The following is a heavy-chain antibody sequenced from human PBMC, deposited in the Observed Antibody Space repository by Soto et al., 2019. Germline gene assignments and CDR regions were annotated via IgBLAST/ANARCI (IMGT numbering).Heavy chain of an antibody. CDR3: ASRLRDYDFWSGPTEFDP. J-gene: IGHJ5*02. CDR2: ISSSSSYI. CDR1: GFTFSSYS. Sequence: GGSLRLSCAASGFTFSSYSMNWVRQAPGKGLEWVSSISSSSSYIYYADSVKGRFTISRDNAKNSLYLQMNSLRAEDTAVYYCASRLRDYDFWSGPTEFDPWGQGTLVPVSS. V-gene: IGHV3-21*01. D-gene: IGHD3-3*01.